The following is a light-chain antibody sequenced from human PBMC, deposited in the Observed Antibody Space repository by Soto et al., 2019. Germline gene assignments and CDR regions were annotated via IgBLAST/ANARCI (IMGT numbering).Light chain of an antibody. V-gene: IGKV3-20*01. CDR1: QSVSSSY. J-gene: IGKJ1*01. CDR2: GAS. CDR3: QQYGSSPTWT. Sequence: EIVLTQSPGTLSLSPGERATLSCRVSQSVSSSYLAWYQQKPGQAPRLLIYGASSRATGIPDRFSGSGSGTDFTLTISRLEPEDFAVYYCQQYGSSPTWTFGQGSIV.